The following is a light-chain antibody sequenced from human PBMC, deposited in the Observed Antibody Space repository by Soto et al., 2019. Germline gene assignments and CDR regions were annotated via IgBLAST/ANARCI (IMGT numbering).Light chain of an antibody. V-gene: IGLV2-14*02. J-gene: IGLJ3*02. CDR3: CSLTNGATWV. Sequence: QSALTQPDSVSGSPGQSITISCTGTNSDVGSHNFVSWYQQYPGKAPKLLIYEASTRPAGLSNRFSGSKSGNTASLTISGLQAEDEADYYCCSLTNGATWVFGGGTKVTVL. CDR2: EAS. CDR1: NSDVGSHNF.